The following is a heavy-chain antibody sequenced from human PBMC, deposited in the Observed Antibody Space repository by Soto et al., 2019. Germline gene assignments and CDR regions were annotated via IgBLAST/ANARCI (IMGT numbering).Heavy chain of an antibody. V-gene: IGHV3-30*18. CDR2: ISYDGSNK. Sequence: GGSLRLSCAASGFTFSSYGMHWVRQAPGKGLEWVAVISYDGSNKYYADSVKGRFTISRDNSKNTLYLQMNSLRAEDTAVYYCEKARFGELLSLVDYWGQGTLVTVSS. D-gene: IGHD3-10*01. CDR1: GFTFSSYG. CDR3: EKARFGELLSLVDY. J-gene: IGHJ4*02.